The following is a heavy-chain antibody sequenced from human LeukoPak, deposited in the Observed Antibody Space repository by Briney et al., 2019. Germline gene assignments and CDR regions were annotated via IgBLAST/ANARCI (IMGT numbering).Heavy chain of an antibody. CDR2: ISSSGNTI. CDR1: GFTVSSNY. Sequence: PGGSLRLSCAASGFTVSSNYMSWVRQAPGKGLEWLAYISSSGNTIYYTDSVKGRFTISRDNTKNSLYLQIHSLRAEDTAVYYCARESGRYVGSDIWGQGTMVTVFS. V-gene: IGHV3-11*04. CDR3: ARESGRYVGSDI. D-gene: IGHD5-12*01. J-gene: IGHJ3*02.